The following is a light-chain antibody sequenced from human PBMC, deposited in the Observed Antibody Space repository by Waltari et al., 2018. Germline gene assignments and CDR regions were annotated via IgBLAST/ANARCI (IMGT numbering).Light chain of an antibody. J-gene: IGLJ1*01. Sequence: QSVLTQPPAASGTPTQRVTIPCSGSRSNIGNTLVYWYQQFPGTAPKLLIYKNYERPSGVPDRFSGSRSGTSASLAISGLRSEDEADYYCASWDDRLSGYVFGPGTKVIVL. CDR3: ASWDDRLSGYV. V-gene: IGLV1-47*01. CDR1: RSNIGNTL. CDR2: KNY.